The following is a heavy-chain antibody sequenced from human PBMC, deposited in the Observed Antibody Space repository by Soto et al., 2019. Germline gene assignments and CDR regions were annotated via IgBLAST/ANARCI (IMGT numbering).Heavy chain of an antibody. V-gene: IGHV5-51*01. J-gene: IGHJ6*03. CDR3: ARSYSGYDAGYYYYYMDV. CDR2: IYPGDSDT. D-gene: IGHD5-12*01. Sequence: PGESLKISCKGSGYSFSSYWFGWVRQMPGKGLEWMGIIYPGDSDTRYSPSFQGQVTISADKSISTAYLQWSSLKASDTAMYYCARSYSGYDAGYYYYYMDVWGKGTTVTVSS. CDR1: GYSFSSYW.